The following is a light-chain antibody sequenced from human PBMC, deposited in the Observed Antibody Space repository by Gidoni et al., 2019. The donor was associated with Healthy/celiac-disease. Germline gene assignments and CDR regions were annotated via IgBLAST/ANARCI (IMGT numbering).Light chain of an antibody. CDR2: SAS. V-gene: IGKV4-1*01. Sequence: DIVMTQSPDSLAVSLGERATINCKSSQSVLYSSNNKSYFAWYQQKPGHPPKLLIYSASTRESGVPDLFSGSASGTVSPLTISLLPAEDVAFYYCQQYYSPPWTFGQGTKVEIK. J-gene: IGKJ1*01. CDR1: QSVLYSSNNKSY. CDR3: QQYYSPPWT.